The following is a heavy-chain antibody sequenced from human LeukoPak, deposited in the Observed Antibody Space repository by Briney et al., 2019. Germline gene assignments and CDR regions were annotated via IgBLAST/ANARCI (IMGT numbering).Heavy chain of an antibody. Sequence: ASVKVSCKASGYTFTSYGISWVRQAPGQGLEWMGWISAYNGNTNYAQKLQGRVTMTTDTSTSTAYMELRSLRSDDTAVYYCASFYCSSTSCPMDTAMVGPWGYFDYWGQGTLVTVSS. J-gene: IGHJ4*02. CDR3: ASFYCSSTSCPMDTAMVGPWGYFDY. V-gene: IGHV1-18*01. CDR1: GYTFTSYG. CDR2: ISAYNGNT. D-gene: IGHD2-2*01.